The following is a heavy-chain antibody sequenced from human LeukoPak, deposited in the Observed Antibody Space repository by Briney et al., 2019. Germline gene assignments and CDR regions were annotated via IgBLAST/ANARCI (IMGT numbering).Heavy chain of an antibody. V-gene: IGHV1-18*01. CDR1: GYTFTNFA. J-gene: IGHJ6*03. Sequence: ASVKVSCKASGYTFTNFAITWVRQATGQGLEWMGWISTSNGYTNYAQKFQGRATMTKDTSTNTAYMELRSLKSDDTAVYYCARGENYYHYYMDVWGKGTTVTVSS. CDR3: ARGENYYHYYMDV. CDR2: ISTSNGYT.